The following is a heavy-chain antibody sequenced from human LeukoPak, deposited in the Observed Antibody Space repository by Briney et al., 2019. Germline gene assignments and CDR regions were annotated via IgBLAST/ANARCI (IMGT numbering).Heavy chain of an antibody. Sequence: SETLSLTCAVYGGSFSGYYWSWIRQPPGKGLEWIGEINHSGSTNYNPSLKSRVTISVDTSKNQFSLKLSSVTAADTAVYYCARGAATPLYYYYYMDVWGKGTTVTVSS. V-gene: IGHV4-34*01. CDR3: ARGAATPLYYYYYMDV. CDR2: INHSGST. J-gene: IGHJ6*03. D-gene: IGHD6-25*01. CDR1: GGSFSGYY.